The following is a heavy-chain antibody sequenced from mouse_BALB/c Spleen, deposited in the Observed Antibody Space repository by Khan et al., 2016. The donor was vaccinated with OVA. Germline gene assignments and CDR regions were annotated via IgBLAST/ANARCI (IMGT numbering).Heavy chain of an antibody. CDR3: ARDYGSSYYYFDY. V-gene: IGHV3-2*02. Sequence: QLEESGPGLVKPSQSLSLTCTVTGYSITSDYAWNWIRQFPGNKLEWMGYISYSGSTSYNPSLKSRISIPRDTSKNQFFLQLNSVTTEDTATYYCARDYGSSYYYFDYWGEGTTLTVSS. CDR2: ISYSGST. D-gene: IGHD1-1*01. CDR1: GYSITSDYA. J-gene: IGHJ2*01.